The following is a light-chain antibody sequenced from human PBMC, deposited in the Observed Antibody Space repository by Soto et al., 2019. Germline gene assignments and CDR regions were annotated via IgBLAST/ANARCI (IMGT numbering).Light chain of an antibody. CDR3: QQYGSSPRT. V-gene: IGKV3-20*01. J-gene: IGKJ1*01. CDR2: GSS. CDR1: QTVNSPY. Sequence: EIVLTQSAGTLYVSEGERATLSCRPSQTVNSPYLAWYQPKPGQAPRRRIYGSSNSTNGIPDMFRGSGSGTDVTLAISSLEPEDFAVYYCQQYGSSPRTFDQGTKVDIK.